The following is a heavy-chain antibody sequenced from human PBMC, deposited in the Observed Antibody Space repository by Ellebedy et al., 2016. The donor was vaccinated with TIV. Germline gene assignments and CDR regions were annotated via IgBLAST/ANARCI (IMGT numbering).Heavy chain of an antibody. CDR1: VYPFTGYY. V-gene: IGHV1-46*01. J-gene: IGHJ3*02. D-gene: IGHD5/OR15-5a*01. CDR2: ICPLAGRP. Sequence: AASVNVSCKASVYPFTGYYMHWVRQPPGQGLEWMGVICPLAGRPDYAQKFHGRITLTRDTSTTTVYMELNSLKSEDTAVYYCSKGVTVSRNDAFDIWGQGTMVTVSS. CDR3: SKGVTVSRNDAFDI.